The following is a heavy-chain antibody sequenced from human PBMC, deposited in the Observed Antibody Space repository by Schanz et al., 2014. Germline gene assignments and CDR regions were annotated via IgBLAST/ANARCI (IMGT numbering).Heavy chain of an antibody. CDR1: GFTFSSYA. CDR2: ISGSGGTT. V-gene: IGHV3-23*04. Sequence: EVQLVESGGGLVQPGGSLRLSCAASGFTFSSYAMSWVRQAPGRGLEWVSGISGSGGTTHYADSVEGRFTISRVNSKNTLYLRMKGLRAEDTAVYYCAKGRRGYFDSSGSYWGTFDFWGQGTMGSVAS. D-gene: IGHD3-22*01. J-gene: IGHJ4*02. CDR3: AKGRRGYFDSSGSYWGTFDF.